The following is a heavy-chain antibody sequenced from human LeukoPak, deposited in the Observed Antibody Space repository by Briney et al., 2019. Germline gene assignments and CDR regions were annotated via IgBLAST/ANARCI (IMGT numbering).Heavy chain of an antibody. Sequence: GGSLRLSCAASGFTFSSYAMSWVRQAPGKGLEWVSAISGSGGSTYYADSVKGRFTISRGNSKNTLYLQMNSLRAEDTAVYSCAKIRLRSRRYCSSTSCYDLGDAFDIWGQGTMVTVSS. CDR2: ISGSGGST. J-gene: IGHJ3*02. CDR3: AKIRLRSRRYCSSTSCYDLGDAFDI. V-gene: IGHV3-23*01. CDR1: GFTFSSYA. D-gene: IGHD2-2*01.